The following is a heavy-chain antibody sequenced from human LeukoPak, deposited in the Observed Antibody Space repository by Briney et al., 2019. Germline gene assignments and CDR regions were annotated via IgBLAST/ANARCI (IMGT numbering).Heavy chain of an antibody. CDR2: ISGSGGST. V-gene: IGHV3-23*01. J-gene: IGHJ3*02. Sequence: PGGSLRLSCAASGFTFSSYAMSWVRQAPGKGLEWVSAISGSGGSTYYADSVKGRFTISRDNSKNTLYLQMNSLKAEDTAVYYCAKRYSGSRGAFDIWGQGTMVTVSS. CDR1: GFTFSSYA. CDR3: AKRYSGSRGAFDI. D-gene: IGHD1-26*01.